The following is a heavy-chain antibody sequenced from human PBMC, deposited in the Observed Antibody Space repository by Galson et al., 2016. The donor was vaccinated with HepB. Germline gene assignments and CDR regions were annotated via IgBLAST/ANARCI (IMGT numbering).Heavy chain of an antibody. V-gene: IGHV4-34*01. CDR1: GGSFSGAY. Sequence: SETLSLTCAVYGGSFSGAYWNWIRQSADKGLEWIGDITHSGSTNYNPSLESRVTISVDTSKNQFSLKLISCTAADTAVYYCARMRAFDIWSQGTMVTVSS. CDR2: ITHSGST. CDR3: ARMRAFDI. J-gene: IGHJ3*02.